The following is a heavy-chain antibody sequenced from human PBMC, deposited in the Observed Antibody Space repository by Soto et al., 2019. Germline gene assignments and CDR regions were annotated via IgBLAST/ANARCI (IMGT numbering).Heavy chain of an antibody. J-gene: IGHJ4*02. Sequence: SETLSLTCTVSAASFSKYYWSWIRQPPGKGLEWIGYIYFNGNTNYNPSLKRRVTISVDTSKKQISLNLTSVTDADTAVYFCASVTFGGVVLAHWGQGTLVTVSS. CDR3: ASVTFGGVVLAH. D-gene: IGHD3-16*01. CDR1: AASFSKYY. V-gene: IGHV4-59*13. CDR2: IYFNGNT.